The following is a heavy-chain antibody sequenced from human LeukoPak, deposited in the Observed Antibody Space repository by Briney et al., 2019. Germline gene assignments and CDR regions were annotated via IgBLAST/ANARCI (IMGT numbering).Heavy chain of an antibody. D-gene: IGHD6-13*01. CDR1: GYTFTGYY. CDR2: INPNSGGT. J-gene: IGHJ4*02. CDR3: ARTDSSSWYGDY. V-gene: IGHV1-2*02. Sequence: ASVKVSCKASGYTFTGYYMHWVRQAPGQGLEWMGWINPNSGGTNYAQKFQGRVTMTGDTSISTAYMELSRLRSDDTAVYYCARTDSSSWYGDYWGQGTLVTVSS.